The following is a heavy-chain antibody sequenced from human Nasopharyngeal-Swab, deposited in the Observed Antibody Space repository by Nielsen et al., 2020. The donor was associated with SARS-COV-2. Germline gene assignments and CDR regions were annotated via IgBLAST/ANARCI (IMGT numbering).Heavy chain of an antibody. CDR2: MNPYSGNT. J-gene: IGHJ5*02. CDR3: VRLEVRGVIGP. D-gene: IGHD3-10*01. CDR1: GYSFSSFD. V-gene: IGHV1-8*01. Sequence: ASVKVSCKASGYSFSSFDINWVRQATGQGLEWMGWMNPYSGNTGYAQKFQGRVTMTGDTSISTAYMELSSLTPEDTAVYYCVRLEVRGVIGPWGQGTAVTVSS.